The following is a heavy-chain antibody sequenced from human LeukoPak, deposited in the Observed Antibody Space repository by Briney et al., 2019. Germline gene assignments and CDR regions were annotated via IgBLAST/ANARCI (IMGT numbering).Heavy chain of an antibody. CDR1: GFTFTKSA. CDR2: ISGTSSYI. CDR3: AKDYSSSSKGDWFDP. Sequence: GGSLRLSCVASGFTFTKSAMNWVRQAPGKGLEWVSSISGTSSYIYYADSVKGRFTISRDNAKNSLSLQMNSLRAEDTAVYYCAKDYSSSSKGDWFDPWGQGTLVTVSS. J-gene: IGHJ5*02. D-gene: IGHD6-6*01. V-gene: IGHV3-21*01.